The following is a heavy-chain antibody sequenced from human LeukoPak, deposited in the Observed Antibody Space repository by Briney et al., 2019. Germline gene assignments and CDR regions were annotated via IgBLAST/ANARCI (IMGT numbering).Heavy chain of an antibody. CDR3: ATFGKYSSGWYVPENFDY. J-gene: IGHJ4*02. CDR1: RYTFTDYY. D-gene: IGHD6-19*01. Sequence: ASVKVSCKASRYTFTDYYMHWVQQAPGKGLEWMGRVDPEDGETIYAEKFQGRVTITADTSTDTAYMELSSLRSEDTAVYYCATFGKYSSGWYVPENFDYWGQGTLVTVSS. CDR2: VDPEDGET. V-gene: IGHV1-69-2*01.